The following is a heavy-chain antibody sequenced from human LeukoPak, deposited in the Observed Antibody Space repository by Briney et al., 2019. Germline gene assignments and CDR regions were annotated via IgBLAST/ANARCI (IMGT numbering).Heavy chain of an antibody. CDR1: GFTFSSYT. CDR3: ARVYCSGGSCYDQTFDY. J-gene: IGHJ4*02. V-gene: IGHV3-23*01. CDR2: ISGSGGST. Sequence: GGSLRLSCAASGFTFSSYTMSWVRQAPGKRLEWVSAISGSGGSTYYADSVKGRFTISRDNSKNTLYLQMNSLRAEDTAVYYCARVYCSGGSCYDQTFDYWGQGTLVTVSS. D-gene: IGHD2-15*01.